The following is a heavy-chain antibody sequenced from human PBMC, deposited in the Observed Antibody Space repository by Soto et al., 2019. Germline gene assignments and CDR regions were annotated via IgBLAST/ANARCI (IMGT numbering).Heavy chain of an antibody. D-gene: IGHD6-6*01. CDR2: IYPGDSDT. V-gene: IGHV5-51*01. J-gene: IGHJ6*03. CDR3: VRHDSSSRYYYMDV. Sequence: GESLKISCKGSGYRFTSYWIGWVRQMPGKGLEWMGIIYPGDSDTRYSPSFQGQVTISADKSISTAYLQWSSLNASDIAMYYCVRHDSSSRYYYMDVWGKGTTVTVSS. CDR1: GYRFTSYW.